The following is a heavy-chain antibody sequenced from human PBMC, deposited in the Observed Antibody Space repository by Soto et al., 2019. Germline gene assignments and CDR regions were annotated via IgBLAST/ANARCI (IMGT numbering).Heavy chain of an antibody. Sequence: GGSLRLSCAASGFPFRSSAMSWVRQAPETGLEWVSAISTSGGNTLYADSVKGRFTISRDNSKNTLFLQMSSLRAEDTAIYYCAKPTGGSYPESRVFDSWGQGTRVTVSS. D-gene: IGHD1-26*01. CDR2: ISTSGGNT. V-gene: IGHV3-23*01. J-gene: IGHJ4*02. CDR1: GFPFRSSA. CDR3: AKPTGGSYPESRVFDS.